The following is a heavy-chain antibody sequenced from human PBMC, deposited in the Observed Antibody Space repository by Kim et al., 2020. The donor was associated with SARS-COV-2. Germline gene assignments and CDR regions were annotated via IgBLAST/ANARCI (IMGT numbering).Heavy chain of an antibody. Sequence: ASVKVSCKASGYTFTSYAMNWVRQAPGQGLEGMGWINTNTGNPTYAQGFTGRFVFSLDTSVSTAYLQISSLKAEDTAVYYCARGGYYDSSAGMDVWGQGTTVTVSS. V-gene: IGHV7-4-1*02. J-gene: IGHJ6*02. CDR3: ARGGYYDSSAGMDV. CDR2: INTNTGNP. D-gene: IGHD3-22*01. CDR1: GYTFTSYA.